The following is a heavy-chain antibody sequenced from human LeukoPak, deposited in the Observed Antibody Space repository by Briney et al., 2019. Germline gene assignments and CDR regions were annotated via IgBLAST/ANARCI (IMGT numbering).Heavy chain of an antibody. J-gene: IGHJ6*02. CDR1: GFPFSSSG. V-gene: IGHV3-30*18. CDR3: AKYDFWSGYGIDV. Sequence: GRSLPLSRAASGFPFSSSGMHWVRQAPGKGLEWVAVISYDGSTKCYADSVKGRFTISRDNSKNPLYLQMNSLRAEDTAVYYCAKYDFWSGYGIDVWGQGTTVTVSS. CDR2: ISYDGSTK. D-gene: IGHD3-3*01.